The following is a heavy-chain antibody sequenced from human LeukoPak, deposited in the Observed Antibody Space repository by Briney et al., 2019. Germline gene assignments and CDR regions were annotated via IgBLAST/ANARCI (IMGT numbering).Heavy chain of an antibody. V-gene: IGHV4-61*02. CDR1: GGSISSGSYY. D-gene: IGHD5-12*01. CDR2: IYTSGST. J-gene: IGHJ4*02. Sequence: SQTLSLTCTVSGGSISSGSYYWSWIRQPAGKGLEWIGRIYTSGSTNYNPSLKSRVTISVDTPKNQFSLKLSSVTAADTAVYYCARADPYEYYFDYWGQGTLVTVSS. CDR3: ARADPYEYYFDY.